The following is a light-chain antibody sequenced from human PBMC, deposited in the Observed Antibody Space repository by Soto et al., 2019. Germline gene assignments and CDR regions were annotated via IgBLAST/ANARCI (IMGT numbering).Light chain of an antibody. CDR3: QTWGTGGV. V-gene: IGLV4-69*01. CDR1: SGHSAYA. CDR2: VDNDGSH. J-gene: IGLJ2*01. Sequence: QPVLTQSPSASASLGASVRLTCTLSSGHSAYAIAWHQQQPEKGPRYLMKVDNDGSHTKGDGIPDRFSGSSSGAERYLTISSLQSEDEADYYCQTWGTGGVFGGGTKLTV.